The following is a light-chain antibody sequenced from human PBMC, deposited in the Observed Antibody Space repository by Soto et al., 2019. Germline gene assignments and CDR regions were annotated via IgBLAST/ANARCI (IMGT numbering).Light chain of an antibody. V-gene: IGKV3-20*01. CDR2: GAS. CDR1: QSVRSTF. CDR3: QQYHDSPMNT. Sequence: VLPQSPDTLSLSPGDRATLSCRASQSVRSTFLAWYQQKPGQAPRLLIYGASNRAAGIPERFSGSASGTEFTLTISRLEHDDSAVYYCQQYHDSPMNTFGQGTQLQIK. J-gene: IGKJ2*01.